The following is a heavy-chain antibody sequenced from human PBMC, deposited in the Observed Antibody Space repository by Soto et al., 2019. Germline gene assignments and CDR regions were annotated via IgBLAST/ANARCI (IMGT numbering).Heavy chain of an antibody. CDR1: GGSFSGYY. CDR3: ARNVGIYGMDV. J-gene: IGHJ6*02. D-gene: IGHD1-1*01. V-gene: IGHV4-34*01. Sequence: QVQLQQWGAGLLKPSETLSLTCAVYGGSFSGYYWSWIRQPPGKGLEWIGEINHSGSTNYNPSLKRRVTISVDTSKNQFSRKLGSVTAADTGVYYGARNVGIYGMDVWGQGTTVTVSS. CDR2: INHSGST.